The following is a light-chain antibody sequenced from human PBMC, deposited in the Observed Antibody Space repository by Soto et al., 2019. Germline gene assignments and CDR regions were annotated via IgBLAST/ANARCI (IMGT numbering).Light chain of an antibody. CDR1: SSNIGSNT. J-gene: IGLJ2*01. V-gene: IGLV1-44*01. CDR3: AAWDDSLNGLV. Sequence: QSVLTQPPSASGTPGQRVTISCSGSSSNIGSNTVNWYQQLPGTAPKLLIYGNSLRPSGVPDRFSGSKSGTSASLAISGLQSEDEADYYCAAWDDSLNGLVFGGGTKLTVL. CDR2: GNS.